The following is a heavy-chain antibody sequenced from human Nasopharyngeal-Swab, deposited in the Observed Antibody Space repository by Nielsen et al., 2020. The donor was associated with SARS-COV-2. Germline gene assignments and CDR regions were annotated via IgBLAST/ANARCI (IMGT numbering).Heavy chain of an antibody. CDR3: AKDIGYSSPQGMDV. Sequence: SLRLSCAASGFTFDDYAMHWVRQAPGKGLEWVSGISWNSGSIGYADSVKGRFTISRDNAKNSLYLQMNSLRAEDMALYYCAKDIGYSSPQGMDVWGQGTTVTVSS. CDR2: ISWNSGSI. J-gene: IGHJ6*02. D-gene: IGHD6-13*01. CDR1: GFTFDDYA. V-gene: IGHV3-9*03.